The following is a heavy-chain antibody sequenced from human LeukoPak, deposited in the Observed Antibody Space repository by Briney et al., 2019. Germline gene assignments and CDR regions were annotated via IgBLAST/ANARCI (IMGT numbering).Heavy chain of an antibody. CDR2: IKSKVSGGTT. D-gene: IGHD3-10*01. J-gene: IGHJ3*01. V-gene: IGHV3-15*01. CDR1: GFTFSDAW. Sequence: SGGSLRLSCAASGFTFSDAWMYWVRQAPGKGLEWVGRIKSKVSGGTTDYAAPVKGRFTISRDDSKNTLYLQMNSLKTEDTAVYYCTTDAPYYYGSGTKTDAFDLWGQGTMVTVSS. CDR3: TTDAPYYYGSGTKTDAFDL.